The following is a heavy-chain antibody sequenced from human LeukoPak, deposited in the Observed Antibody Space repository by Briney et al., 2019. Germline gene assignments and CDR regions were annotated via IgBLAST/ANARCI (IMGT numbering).Heavy chain of an antibody. J-gene: IGHJ4*02. Sequence: SGPTLVKPTQTLTLTCTFSGFSLSTTTAGVGWIRQPPGKALEWLALIYWDDNKRYSPSLESRLTITSDTPKNQVVLTLTNLDPLDTATYYCAHLRYLEYHFDYWSQGTPVTVSS. CDR3: AHLRYLEYHFDY. D-gene: IGHD4-17*01. CDR2: IYWDDNK. CDR1: GFSLSTTTAG. V-gene: IGHV2-5*02.